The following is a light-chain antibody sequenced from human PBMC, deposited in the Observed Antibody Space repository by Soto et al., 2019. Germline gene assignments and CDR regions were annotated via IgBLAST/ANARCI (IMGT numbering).Light chain of an antibody. V-gene: IGKV1-27*01. CDR3: QRFNSAPKT. Sequence: DFQMTQSPSFLSASVGDRVTITCRASHDINNHVAWYQQKPGKVPELLIYDASTLQSGVPSRFSGSGSVTDFTLTISSLQPEDVATYYCQRFNSAPKTFGQGTKVEIQ. CDR2: DAS. J-gene: IGKJ1*01. CDR1: HDINNH.